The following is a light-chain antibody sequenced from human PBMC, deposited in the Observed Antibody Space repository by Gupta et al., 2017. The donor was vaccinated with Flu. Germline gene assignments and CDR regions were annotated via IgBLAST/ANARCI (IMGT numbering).Light chain of an antibody. V-gene: IGKV4-1*01. CDR3: QQAHFFPFT. Sequence: SLGQTASINCKSSNSCCDNDDDKNYLSWYQQKPGKPPKLLIYWASTRESGVPARFSGSGSGTXFSLTIXSLQAEDVAVYYCQQAHFFPFTFGXGTKVEIK. J-gene: IGKJ1*01. CDR1: NSCCDNDDDKNY. CDR2: WAS.